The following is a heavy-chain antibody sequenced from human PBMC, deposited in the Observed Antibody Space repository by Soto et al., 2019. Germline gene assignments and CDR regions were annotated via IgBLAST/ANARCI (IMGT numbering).Heavy chain of an antibody. Sequence: GGSLRLSCAASGFTFDDYAMHWVRQAPGKGLEWVSGISWSSGSTGYADSVKGRFTISRDNAKNSLYLQMDSLGAEDTAFYYCARDGGVAVAVDAFDIWGQGTMVTVSS. V-gene: IGHV3-9*01. CDR1: GFTFDDYA. J-gene: IGHJ3*02. CDR2: ISWSSGST. D-gene: IGHD6-19*01. CDR3: ARDGGVAVAVDAFDI.